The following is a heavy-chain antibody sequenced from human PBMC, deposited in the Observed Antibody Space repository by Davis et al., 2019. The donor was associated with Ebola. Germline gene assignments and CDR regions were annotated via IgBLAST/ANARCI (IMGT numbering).Heavy chain of an antibody. CDR3: ARVRKISREAVGYGMDV. CDR2: INPNSGGT. V-gene: IGHV1-2*02. D-gene: IGHD1-26*01. Sequence: ASVKVSCKASGYTFTGYYMHWVRQAPGQGLEWMGWINPNSGGTNYAQKFQGRVTMTRDTSISTAYMELSRLRSDDTAVYYCARVRKISREAVGYGMDVWGQGTTVTVSS. J-gene: IGHJ6*02. CDR1: GYTFTGYY.